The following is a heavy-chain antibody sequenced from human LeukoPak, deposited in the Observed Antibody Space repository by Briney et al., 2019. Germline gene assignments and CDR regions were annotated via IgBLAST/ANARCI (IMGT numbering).Heavy chain of an antibody. CDR2: IYTSGST. J-gene: IGHJ4*02. V-gene: IGHV4-61*02. D-gene: IGHD3-3*01. CDR3: ARESPLQVTPRDDFWSGYYRYFDY. Sequence: KASETLSLTCTVSGGSISSGDYYWSWIRQPAGKGLEWIGRIYTSGSTNYNPSLKSRVTISVDTSKNQFSLKLSSVTAADTAVYYCARESPLQVTPRDDFWSGYYRYFDYWGQGTLVTVSS. CDR1: GGSISSGDYY.